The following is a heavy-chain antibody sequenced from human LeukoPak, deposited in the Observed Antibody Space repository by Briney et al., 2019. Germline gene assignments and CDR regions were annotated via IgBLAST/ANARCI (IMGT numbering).Heavy chain of an antibody. CDR3: ARDAVN. J-gene: IGHJ4*02. V-gene: IGHV3-74*01. D-gene: IGHD6-19*01. CDR1: GFTFSYYW. CDR2: IDSDGSST. Sequence: GGSLRLSCAASGFTFSYYWMHWVRQGPGKGLVWVSRIDSDGSSTNYADSVKGRFTISRDNVKNTLYLQMNSLTAEDAAVYYCARDAVNWGQGTLVTVSS.